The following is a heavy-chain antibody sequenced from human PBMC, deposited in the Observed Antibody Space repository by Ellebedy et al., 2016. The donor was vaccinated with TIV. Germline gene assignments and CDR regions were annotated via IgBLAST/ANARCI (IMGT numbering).Heavy chain of an antibody. J-gene: IGHJ4*02. D-gene: IGHD3-16*01. CDR2: IDSNSGDP. Sequence: AASVKVSCKASGYIFTGYYMHWVRQAPGQGLEWMGWIDSNSGDPHYAQNFQGRVTMTRDTSINTAYMELSRLRSDDTAVYYCARIRGTYYFDYWGQGTLVTVSS. CDR1: GYIFTGYY. V-gene: IGHV1-2*02. CDR3: ARIRGTYYFDY.